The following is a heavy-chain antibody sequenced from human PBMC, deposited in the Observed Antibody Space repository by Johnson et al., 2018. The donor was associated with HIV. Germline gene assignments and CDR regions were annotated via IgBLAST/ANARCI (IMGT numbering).Heavy chain of an antibody. D-gene: IGHD5-12*01. CDR3: ARDAKVGYGDAFDI. CDR2: TRYDGSNK. Sequence: QVQLVESGGGVVQPGRSLRLSCAASGFTFSSYAMHWVRQAPGKGLEWVAFTRYDGSNKYFADSVKGRFTISRDNSKNTLYLQMNSLRAEDTALYYCARDAKVGYGDAFDIWGHGTMVTVSS. V-gene: IGHV3-33*08. CDR1: GFTFSSYA. J-gene: IGHJ3*02.